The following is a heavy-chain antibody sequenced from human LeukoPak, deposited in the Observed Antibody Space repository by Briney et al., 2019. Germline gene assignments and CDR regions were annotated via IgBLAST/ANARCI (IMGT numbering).Heavy chain of an antibody. CDR1: GGSISSGSYN. Sequence: SQTLSLTCTVSGGSISSGSYNWSWIRQPAGKGLEWIGRIYTSGSTNYNPSLKSRVTISVDTSKNQFSLKLSSVTAADTAVYYCAREVPLRQNWFDTWGQGTLVTVSS. D-gene: IGHD4-17*01. CDR3: AREVPLRQNWFDT. V-gene: IGHV4-61*02. CDR2: IYTSGST. J-gene: IGHJ5*02.